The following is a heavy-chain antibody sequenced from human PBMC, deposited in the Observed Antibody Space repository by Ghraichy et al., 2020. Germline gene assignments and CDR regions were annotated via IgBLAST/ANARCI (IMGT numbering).Heavy chain of an antibody. J-gene: IGHJ6*02. Sequence: GESLNISCVASGFTLSNHWVTWVRQAPGRRLEWVAHINADGTEKSYVDSVKGRFSVSRDNAQNSVYLQLSTLTVEDTAAYYCARGHFGLDAWGQGATVTVSS. CDR3: ARGHFGLDA. CDR1: GFTLSNHW. V-gene: IGHV3-7*03. CDR2: INADGTEK.